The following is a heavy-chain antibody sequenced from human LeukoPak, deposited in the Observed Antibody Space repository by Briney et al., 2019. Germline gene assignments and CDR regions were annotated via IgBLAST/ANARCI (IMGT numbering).Heavy chain of an antibody. CDR2: ISSSSSYI. CDR3: ARVAGGYDLYDRYYFDY. D-gene: IGHD5-12*01. V-gene: IGHV3-21*01. Sequence: GGSLRLSCAASGFTFSSYSMNWVCQAPGKGLEWVSSISSSSSYIYYADSVKGRFTISRDNAKNSLYLQMNSLRAEDTAVYYCARVAGGYDLYDRYYFDYWGQGTLVAVSS. J-gene: IGHJ4*02. CDR1: GFTFSSYS.